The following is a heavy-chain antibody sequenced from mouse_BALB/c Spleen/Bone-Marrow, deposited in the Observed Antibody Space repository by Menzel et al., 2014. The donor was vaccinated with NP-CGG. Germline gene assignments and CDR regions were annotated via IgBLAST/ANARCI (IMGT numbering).Heavy chain of an antibody. CDR2: IDLANGNT. J-gene: IGHJ4*01. V-gene: IGHV14-3*02. D-gene: IGHD2-4*01. Sequence: LMESGAELVKPGASVKLSCTASGFNIKDTYMHWVKQRPEQGLDWIGRIDLANGNTKYDPKFQGKATITADTSYNTAYRQLSSMTSEDTAVYYCARERDYDYAYAMDYWGQGTSVTVST. CDR3: ARERDYDYAYAMDY. CDR1: GFNIKDTY.